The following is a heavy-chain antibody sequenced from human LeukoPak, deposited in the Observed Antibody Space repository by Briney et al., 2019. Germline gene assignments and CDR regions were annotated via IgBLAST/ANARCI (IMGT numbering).Heavy chain of an antibody. V-gene: IGHV4-34*01. CDR2: INHSGST. CDR3: ARGNYDILTGYYRAVDY. D-gene: IGHD3-9*01. J-gene: IGHJ4*02. CDR1: GGSFSGYY. Sequence: PSETLSLTCAVYGGSFSGYYWSWIRQPPGKGLEWIGEINHSGSTNYNPSLKSRVTISVDTSKNQFSLKLSSVTAADTAVYYCARGNYDILTGYYRAVDYWGQGTLVTVSS.